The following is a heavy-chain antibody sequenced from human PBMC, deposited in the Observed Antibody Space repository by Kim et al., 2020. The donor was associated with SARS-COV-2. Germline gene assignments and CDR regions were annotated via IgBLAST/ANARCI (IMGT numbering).Heavy chain of an antibody. CDR3: ARGVYGDLLWFGELFSWFDP. CDR1: GGSISSGGYY. Sequence: SETLSLTCTVSGGSISSGGYYWSWIRQHPGKGLEWIGYIYYSGSTYYNPSLKSRVTISVDTSKNQFSLKLSSVTAADTAVYYCARGVYGDLLWFGELFSWFDPWGQGTLVTVSS. D-gene: IGHD3-10*01. J-gene: IGHJ5*02. V-gene: IGHV4-31*03. CDR2: IYYSGST.